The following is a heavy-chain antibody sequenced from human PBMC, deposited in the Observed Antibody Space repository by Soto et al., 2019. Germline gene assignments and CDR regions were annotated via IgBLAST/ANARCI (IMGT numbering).Heavy chain of an antibody. CDR1: GGTFSSYA. J-gene: IGHJ5*02. Sequence: QVQLVQSGAEVKKPGSSVKVSCKASGGTFSSYAISWVRQAPGQGLEWMGGIIPIFGTANYAQKFQGRVTITADESTSTAYMELSSLRSEYTAVYYCARGAPHRSSWYRGWFDPWGKGTLVTVSS. V-gene: IGHV1-69*01. CDR3: ARGAPHRSSWYRGWFDP. D-gene: IGHD6-13*01. CDR2: IIPIFGTA.